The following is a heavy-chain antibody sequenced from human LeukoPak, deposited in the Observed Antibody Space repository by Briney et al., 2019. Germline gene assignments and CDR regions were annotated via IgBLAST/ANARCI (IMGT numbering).Heavy chain of an antibody. CDR3: AKGGAPSWYFDY. J-gene: IGHJ4*02. D-gene: IGHD1-26*01. CDR1: GFTFSNYA. V-gene: IGHV3-23*01. Sequence: GGSLRLSCVATGFTFSNYAMNWVRQAPGKGLEWVSGISGSDGSTYYADSVKGRFTISRDDRKNTLYLQMNSLRADDTAIYYCAKGGAPSWYFDYWGQGTLVTVSS. CDR2: ISGSDGST.